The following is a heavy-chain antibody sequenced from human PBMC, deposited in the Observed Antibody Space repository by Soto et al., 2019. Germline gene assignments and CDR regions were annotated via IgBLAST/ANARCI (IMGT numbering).Heavy chain of an antibody. Sequence: GESLKISCKGSGYSFTSYWIGWVRQMPGKGLEWMGIIYPGDSDTRYSPSFQGQVTISADKSISTAYLQWSSLQASDTAMYDWARSVVVVAATPRVGLYYYYYMDVWGKGTTVTVSS. CDR3: ARSVVVVAATPRVGLYYYYYMDV. J-gene: IGHJ6*03. CDR1: GYSFTSYW. D-gene: IGHD2-15*01. CDR2: IYPGDSDT. V-gene: IGHV5-51*01.